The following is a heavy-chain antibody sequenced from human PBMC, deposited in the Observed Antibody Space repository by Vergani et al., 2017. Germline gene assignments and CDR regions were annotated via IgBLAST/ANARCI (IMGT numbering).Heavy chain of an antibody. Sequence: QVQLQQWGAGLLKPSETLSLTCAVYGGSFSGYYWSWIRQPPGKGLEWIGEINHSGSTNYNPSLKSRVTISVDTPKTQFSLKLSAVTAADTAVYYCARGITMVRGVPFYYYYYYMDVWGKGTTVTVSS. V-gene: IGHV4-34*01. CDR3: ARGITMVRGVPFYYYYYYMDV. J-gene: IGHJ6*03. D-gene: IGHD3-10*01. CDR1: GGSFSGYY. CDR2: INHSGST.